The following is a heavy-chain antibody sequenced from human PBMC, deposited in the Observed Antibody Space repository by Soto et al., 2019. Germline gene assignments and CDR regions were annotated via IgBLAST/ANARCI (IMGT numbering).Heavy chain of an antibody. CDR3: SKPSGGGYSSGYFDY. CDR1: GFTFSSYG. V-gene: IGHV3-30*18. Sequence: AGSLRLSCAASGFTFSSYGMHWVRQAPGKGLAWVAGISYDGSNRYYADSVKGRFTISRDNAKNTLYLQMNSLRAEDTAVYYCSKPSGGGYSSGYFDYWGQGTLVTVSS. J-gene: IGHJ4*02. D-gene: IGHD5-18*01. CDR2: ISYDGSNR.